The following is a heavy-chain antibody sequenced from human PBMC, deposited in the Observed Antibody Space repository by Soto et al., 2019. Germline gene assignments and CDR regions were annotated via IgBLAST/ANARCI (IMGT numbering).Heavy chain of an antibody. CDR2: ISYDGSNK. CDR1: GFTFSIYA. J-gene: IGHJ4*02. Sequence: HPGGSLRLSCAASGFTFSIYAMHWFRQAPGKGLEWVAVISYDGSNKYYADSVKGRFTISRDNSKNTLYLQMNSLRAEDTAVYYCARGPERGPYSSGPFDYWGQGTLVTVSS. CDR3: ARGPERGPYSSGPFDY. D-gene: IGHD6-19*01. V-gene: IGHV3-30-3*01.